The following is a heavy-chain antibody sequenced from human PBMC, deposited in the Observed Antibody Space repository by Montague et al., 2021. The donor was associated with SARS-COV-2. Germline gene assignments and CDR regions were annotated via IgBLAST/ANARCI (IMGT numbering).Heavy chain of an antibody. Sequence: SETLSLTCAVHGTSFSGYYWNWIRQPLGKGLEWIGEINHGGSTKYSPSLKSRLTIAADTSKNQFSLKLTSVAAADTAAYYCARLGDGVVPSPILGVGPYYSYYYMDVWGKGTTVTVSS. CDR1: GTSFSGYY. J-gene: IGHJ6*03. D-gene: IGHD3-10*01. V-gene: IGHV4-34*01. CDR2: INHGGST. CDR3: ARLGDGVVPSPILGVGPYYSYYYMDV.